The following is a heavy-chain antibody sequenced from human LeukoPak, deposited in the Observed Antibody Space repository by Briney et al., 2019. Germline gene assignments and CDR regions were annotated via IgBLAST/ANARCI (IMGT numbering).Heavy chain of an antibody. CDR1: GGTFSSYA. D-gene: IGHD1-26*01. V-gene: IGHV1-69*06. CDR2: IIPIFGTA. J-gene: IGHJ3*02. CDR3: ARDYPSGSYYKYAFDI. Sequence: SVKVSCKASGGTFSSYAISWVRQAPGQGLEWMGGIIPIFGTANYAQKFQGRVTITADKSTSTAYMELSSLRSEDTAVYYCARDYPSGSYYKYAFDIWGQGTMVTVSS.